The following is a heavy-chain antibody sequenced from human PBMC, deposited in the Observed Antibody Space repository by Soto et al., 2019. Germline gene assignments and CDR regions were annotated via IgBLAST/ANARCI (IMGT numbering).Heavy chain of an antibody. D-gene: IGHD1-26*01. CDR3: ENWLVGGTGPVY. J-gene: IGHJ4*02. Sequence: SRRHRYTASAGMLSKSGMLCVRQAPGKGLDWVAVISYDGSNKYYADSVNGRFAISRDNSKNTLYLQMNSLRTEDKDVYYCENWLVGGTGPVYWGQGT. CDR2: ISYDGSNK. CDR1: AGMLSKSG. V-gene: IGHV3-30*18.